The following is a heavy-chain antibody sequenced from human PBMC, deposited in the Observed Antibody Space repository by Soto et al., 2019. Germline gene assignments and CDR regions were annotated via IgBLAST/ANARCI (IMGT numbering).Heavy chain of an antibody. Sequence: QVQLVQSGAEVKKPGASVKVSCKASGSSYAISWVRQAPGQGFEWMGWISAYNGNTNYAQKLQGRVTMTTDTSTSTAYMKLRSLRSDDTAVYYCARDAAAGLNDYWGQGTLVTVSS. CDR2: ISAYNGNT. CDR1: GSSYA. V-gene: IGHV1-18*01. CDR3: ARDAAAGLNDY. J-gene: IGHJ4*02. D-gene: IGHD6-13*01.